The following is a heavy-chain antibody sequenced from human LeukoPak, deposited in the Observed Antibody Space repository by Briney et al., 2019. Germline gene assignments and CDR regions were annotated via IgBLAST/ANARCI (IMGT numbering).Heavy chain of an antibody. J-gene: IGHJ4*02. CDR3: ARHLDYNGSGSYEY. CDR2: ISYNGYT. V-gene: IGHV4-59*08. Sequence: PSETLSLTCTVSGGSLRSYYWSWIRQFPGKGLEWIAYISYNGYTNYNPSLKSRATISVDTSKSQFSLNLSSVTASDTAVYYCARHLDYNGSGSYEYWGQGTLVTVSS. CDR1: GGSLRSYY. D-gene: IGHD3-10*01.